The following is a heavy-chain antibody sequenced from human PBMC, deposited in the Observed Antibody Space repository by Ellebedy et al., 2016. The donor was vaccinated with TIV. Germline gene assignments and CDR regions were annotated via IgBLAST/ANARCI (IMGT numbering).Heavy chain of an antibody. V-gene: IGHV3-7*01. CDR1: RFTFRSYW. CDR3: ATDGSYGGYLSPQHAFTI. D-gene: IGHD4-17*01. CDR2: INQDGRQK. J-gene: IGHJ3*02. Sequence: GESLNISCPASRFTFRSYWLRWVRQAPGKGLEWVANINQDGRQKYYVDSVKGRFTISRDKVKNSLYLQVNSLRAEDTAVYYCATDGSYGGYLSPQHAFTIWGQGTMVTVSS.